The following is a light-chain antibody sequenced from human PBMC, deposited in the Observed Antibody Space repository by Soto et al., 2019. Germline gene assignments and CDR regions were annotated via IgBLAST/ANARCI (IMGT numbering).Light chain of an antibody. J-gene: IGKJ1*01. V-gene: IGKV1-5*03. Sequence: DIQMTQSPSTLSASVGDRVTITCRASQSISSLLAWYQQKPGKAPKLLIYKASSLESGVPSRVSGSGSGTDFTLSISSLQPNDFATYYCQQYNSFPSFGQGTKMEIK. CDR3: QQYNSFPS. CDR1: QSISSL. CDR2: KAS.